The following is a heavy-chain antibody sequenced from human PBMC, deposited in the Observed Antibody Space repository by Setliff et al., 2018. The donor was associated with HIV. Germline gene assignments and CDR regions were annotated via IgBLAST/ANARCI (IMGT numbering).Heavy chain of an antibody. CDR2: IYYSGNT. CDR1: GGSISSYY. Sequence: PSETLSLTCTVSGGSISSYYWSWIRQPPGKGLEWIGYIYYSGNTNYNPSLKSRVTISVDTSKNQFSLKLGSVTAADTAVYYCARGHDSSGYYYAYWGRGILVTVS. CDR3: ARGHDSSGYYYAY. D-gene: IGHD3-22*01. V-gene: IGHV4-59*01. J-gene: IGHJ4*02.